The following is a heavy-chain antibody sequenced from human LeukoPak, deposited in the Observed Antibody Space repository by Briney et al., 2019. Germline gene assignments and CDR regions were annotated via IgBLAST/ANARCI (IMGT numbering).Heavy chain of an antibody. D-gene: IGHD6-19*01. CDR3: AKEIGYSSGWYGDY. V-gene: IGHV1-18*01. CDR1: GYTFTGYG. J-gene: IGHJ4*02. Sequence: ASVKVSCKASGYTFTGYGISWVRQAPGQGLEWMGWISAYNGNTNYAQKLQGRVIMTTDTSTSTAYMELRSLRSDDTAVYYCAKEIGYSSGWYGDYWGQGTLVTVSS. CDR2: ISAYNGNT.